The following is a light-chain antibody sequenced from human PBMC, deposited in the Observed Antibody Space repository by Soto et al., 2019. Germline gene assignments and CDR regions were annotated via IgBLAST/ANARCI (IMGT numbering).Light chain of an antibody. V-gene: IGLV2-14*01. CDR1: SSDVGGYNY. CDR2: EVS. J-gene: IGLJ2*01. CDR3: SSDTDPYTVL. Sequence: QSALTQPASVSGSPGQSITISCTGASSDVGGYNYVSWYQHHPDRAPKLIIYEVSNRPSGVSIRFSGSKSANTASLTISGLQAEDEADYYCSSDTDPYTVLFGGGTKVTVL.